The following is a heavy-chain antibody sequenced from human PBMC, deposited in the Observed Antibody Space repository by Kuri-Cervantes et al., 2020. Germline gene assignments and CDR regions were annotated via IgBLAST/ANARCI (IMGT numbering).Heavy chain of an antibody. J-gene: IGHJ4*02. CDR3: ARDSDQTDHYGDYGERNFDY. D-gene: IGHD4-17*01. CDR2: ISGSGGST. Sequence: GGSLRLSCAASGFTFSSYAMSWVRQAPGKGLEWVSAISGSGGSTYYADSVKGRFTISRDNAKNSLYLQMNSLRAEDTAVYYCARDSDQTDHYGDYGERNFDYWGQGTLVTVSS. CDR1: GFTFSSYA. V-gene: IGHV3-23*01.